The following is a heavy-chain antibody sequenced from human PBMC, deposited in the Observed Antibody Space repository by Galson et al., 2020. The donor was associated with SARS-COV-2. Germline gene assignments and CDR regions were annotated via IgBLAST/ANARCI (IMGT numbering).Heavy chain of an antibody. CDR2: IYYSGST. CDR1: GGSISSGDYY. D-gene: IGHD2-21*02. CDR3: ARGEAWGGDCCPLSTYGI. V-gene: IGHV4-30-4*01. Sequence: PSETLSLTCTVSGGSISSGDYYWSWIRQPPGKGLEWIGYIYYSGSTYYNPSLKSRVTISVDTSKNQFSLKLSSVTAADTAVYYCARGEAWGGDCCPLSTYGIWGQGTMVTVSS. J-gene: IGHJ3*02.